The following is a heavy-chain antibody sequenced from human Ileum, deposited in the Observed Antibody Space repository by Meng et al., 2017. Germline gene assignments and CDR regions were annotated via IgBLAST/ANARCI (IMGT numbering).Heavy chain of an antibody. CDR3: ATSNDRDVYYLGY. Sequence: QPQPHARVLQQVKPSGARSLPVAVSGTWWSWVRQPPGKGLEWIGEIFQSGRTNYNPSLKSRVTISIDKSKSQISLQLSAVTAADTAVYSCATSNDRDVYYLGYWGQGTLVTVSS. J-gene: IGHJ4*02. CDR1: GTW. V-gene: IGHV4-4*02. D-gene: IGHD3-22*01. CDR2: IFQSGRT.